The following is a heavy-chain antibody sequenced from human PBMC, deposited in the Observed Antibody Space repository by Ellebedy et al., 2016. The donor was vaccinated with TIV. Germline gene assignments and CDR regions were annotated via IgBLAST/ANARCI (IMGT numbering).Heavy chain of an antibody. J-gene: IGHJ4*02. D-gene: IGHD6-13*01. CDR3: AHHYSSSWYPVY. CDR2: IYWNDDK. CDR1: GFSLNTSGVG. Sequence: SGPTLVKPTPTLTLTCAFSGFSLNTSGVGVGWVRQPPGKALEWLALIYWNDDKRYSPSLKSRLTITKDTSKNQVVLTMTNMDPVDTATYYCAHHYSSSWYPVYWGQGTLVTVSS. V-gene: IGHV2-5*01.